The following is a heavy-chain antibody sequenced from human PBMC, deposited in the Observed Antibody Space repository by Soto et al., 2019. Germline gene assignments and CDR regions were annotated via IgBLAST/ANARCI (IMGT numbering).Heavy chain of an antibody. CDR3: ARGGLALDSSYWYFDL. Sequence: ASVKVSCKASGYTFTSYVISWVRQAPGQGLEWMGWISAYNGNTNYAQKLQGRVTMTTDTSTSTAYMELRSLRSDDTAVYYCARGGLALDSSYWYFDLWGRGTLVTVSS. CDR1: GYTFTSYV. CDR2: ISAYNGNT. J-gene: IGHJ2*01. V-gene: IGHV1-18*01. D-gene: IGHD4-4*01.